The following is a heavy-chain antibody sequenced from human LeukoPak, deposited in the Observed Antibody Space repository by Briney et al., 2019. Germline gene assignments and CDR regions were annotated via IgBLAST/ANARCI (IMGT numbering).Heavy chain of an antibody. CDR2: IKEDGSDK. J-gene: IGHJ6*03. CDR3: ARVSSKTTVRGLITKKNYYYYYMDV. Sequence: PGGSLRLSCEATGFIFSNYWMAWVRQAPGKGLEWVANIKEDGSDKNYVESMKGRFTISRDNAKNSLYLQMNSLRAEDTAVYYCARVSSKTTVRGLITKKNYYYYYMDVWGKGTTVTISS. CDR1: GFIFSNYW. V-gene: IGHV3-7*01. D-gene: IGHD3-10*01.